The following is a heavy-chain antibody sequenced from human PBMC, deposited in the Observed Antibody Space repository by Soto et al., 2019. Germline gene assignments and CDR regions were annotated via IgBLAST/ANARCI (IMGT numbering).Heavy chain of an antibody. D-gene: IGHD6-13*01. Sequence: QVQLVQSGAEVKKPGASVKVPCEASGYTFSSYGISWVRQAPGQGFEWMGWISGYNSITRYAQKFQGRVTMTTDTSTSTAYMELRSLRSDDTAVYYCARAFGSTDYWGQGTLVTVSS. CDR2: ISGYNSIT. CDR1: GYTFSSYG. V-gene: IGHV1-18*01. CDR3: ARAFGSTDY. J-gene: IGHJ4*02.